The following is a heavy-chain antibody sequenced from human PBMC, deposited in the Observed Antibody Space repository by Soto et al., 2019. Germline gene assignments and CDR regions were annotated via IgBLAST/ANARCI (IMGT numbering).Heavy chain of an antibody. CDR3: GADVLVPAAAKYYYYGMDV. Sequence: QLQLQESAPGLVKPSETLSLTCTVSGGSISSSSYYWGWIRQPPGKRLEWIGSIYYSGSTYYNPSLQSRFTISLDTSRNEFALKLSSVTAADTAVYYCGADVLVPAAAKYYYYGMDVWVQGTTVTVSS. CDR1: GGSISSSSYY. D-gene: IGHD2-2*01. CDR2: IYYSGST. J-gene: IGHJ6*02. V-gene: IGHV4-39*01.